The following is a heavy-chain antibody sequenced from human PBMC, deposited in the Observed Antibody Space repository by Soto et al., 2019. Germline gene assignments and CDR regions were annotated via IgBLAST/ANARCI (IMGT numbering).Heavy chain of an antibody. D-gene: IGHD5-12*01. V-gene: IGHV2-5*02. J-gene: IGHJ4*02. CDR3: ALNYYRRRDGYNDIFDY. CDR2: IYWDDDK. Sequence: SGPTLVNPTQTLTLTCTFSGFSLSTSGVGVGWIRQPPGKALEWLALIYWDDDKRYSPSLKGRLTITKDTSKNQVVLTMTNMDPVDTATYYCALNYYRRRDGYNDIFDYWGQGTLVTVS. CDR1: GFSLSTSGVG.